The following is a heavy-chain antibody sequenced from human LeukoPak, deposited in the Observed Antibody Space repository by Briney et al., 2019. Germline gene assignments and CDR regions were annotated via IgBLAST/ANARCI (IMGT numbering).Heavy chain of an antibody. Sequence: SLRLSCAASGFTFDDYAMHWVRQAPGKGLEWVSGISWNSGSIGYVDSVKGRFTISRDNAKNSLYLQMNSLRAEDTAVYYCARQPTGTNYYFDYWGQGTLVTVSS. D-gene: IGHD1-1*01. CDR2: ISWNSGSI. V-gene: IGHV3-9*01. CDR3: ARQPTGTNYYFDY. J-gene: IGHJ4*02. CDR1: GFTFDDYA.